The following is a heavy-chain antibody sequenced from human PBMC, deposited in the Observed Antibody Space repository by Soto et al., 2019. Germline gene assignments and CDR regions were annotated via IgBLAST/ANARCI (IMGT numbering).Heavy chain of an antibody. V-gene: IGHV3-33*01. CDR1: GFTFSSYG. CDR2: ICYDGSKK. Sequence: QVQLVESGGGVVQPGRSLRLSCAASGFTFSSYGMHWVRQAPGTGMEWVADICYDGSKKYYADSVKGRFTISRDNSKNTLYLQLNSLRAEDTAVYYCARDRAVAGTGGLEYWGQGTLVTVSS. J-gene: IGHJ4*02. CDR3: ARDRAVAGTGGLEY. D-gene: IGHD6-19*01.